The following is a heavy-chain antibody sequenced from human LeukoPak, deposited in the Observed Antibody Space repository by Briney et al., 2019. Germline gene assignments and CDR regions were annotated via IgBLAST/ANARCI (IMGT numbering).Heavy chain of an antibody. CDR2: IKQDGSEK. Sequence: PGGSLRLSCGASGFTFSTYWMSWVRQAPGKGLEWVANIKQDGSEKYYLESVKGRFTISRDNAKNSLYLQMNSLRAEDTAVYYCVRGPNWFDPWGQGTLVTVSS. CDR3: VRGPNWFDP. J-gene: IGHJ5*02. V-gene: IGHV3-7*01. CDR1: GFTFSTYW.